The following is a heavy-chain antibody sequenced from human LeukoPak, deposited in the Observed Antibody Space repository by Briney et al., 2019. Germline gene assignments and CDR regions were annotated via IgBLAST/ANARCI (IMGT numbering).Heavy chain of an antibody. V-gene: IGHV1-8*03. CDR3: ARGPKFPDAFDI. CDR2: MNPNSGNT. Sequence: GASVKVSCKASGYTFTSYDINWVRQATGQGLEWMGWMNPNSGNTGYAQKFQGRVTITRNTSISTAYMELSSLRSEDTAVYYCARGPKFPDAFDIWGQGTMVTVSS. CDR1: GYTFTSYD. J-gene: IGHJ3*02.